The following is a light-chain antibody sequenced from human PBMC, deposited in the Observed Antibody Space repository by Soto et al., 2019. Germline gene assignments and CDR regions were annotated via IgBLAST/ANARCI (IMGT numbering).Light chain of an antibody. CDR3: QQLNSYPLS. Sequence: DIHLTQSQSLLSASVGYRVTITCRASQDISSYLAWYQQKPGRAPELLIHGAHSLHSGVPSRFSGSGSGTEFSLTISSLQPEDFATYYCQQLNSYPLSFGGGTRVDIK. CDR1: QDISSY. J-gene: IGKJ4*01. V-gene: IGKV1-9*01. CDR2: GAH.